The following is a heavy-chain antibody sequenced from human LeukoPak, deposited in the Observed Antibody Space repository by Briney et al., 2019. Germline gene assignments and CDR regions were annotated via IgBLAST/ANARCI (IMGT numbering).Heavy chain of an antibody. CDR2: IYYSGST. CDR1: GGSTSSHY. V-gene: IGHV4-59*11. CDR3: AREAYSSGFDY. Sequence: SETLSLTCTVSGGSTSSHYWSWIRQPPGKGLEWIGYIYYSGSTNYNPSLKSRVTISVDTSKNQFSLKLSSVTAADTAVYYCAREAYSSGFDYWGQGTLVTVSS. J-gene: IGHJ4*02. D-gene: IGHD6-19*01.